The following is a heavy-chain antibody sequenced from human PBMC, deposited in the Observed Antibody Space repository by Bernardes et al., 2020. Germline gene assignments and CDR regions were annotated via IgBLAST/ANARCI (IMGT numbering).Heavy chain of an antibody. Sequence: ASVTVSCPASGYPFTSYGISWVRQAPGQGLEWMGWISAYNGNTNYAQKLQGRVTMTTDTSTSTAYMELRSLRSDDTAVYYCAREGEGGNLDYWGQGTLVTVSS. CDR2: ISAYNGNT. J-gene: IGHJ4*02. CDR3: AREGEGGNLDY. V-gene: IGHV1-18*01. CDR1: GYPFTSYG. D-gene: IGHD3-16*01.